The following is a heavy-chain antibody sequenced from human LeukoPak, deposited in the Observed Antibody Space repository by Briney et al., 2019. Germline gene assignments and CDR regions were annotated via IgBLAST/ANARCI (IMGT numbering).Heavy chain of an antibody. CDR1: GGSISSYY. D-gene: IGHD1-26*01. CDR3: ARVGPTSRAFDY. Sequence: SETLSLTCTVSGGSISSYYWTWIRQPPGKGLEWIGYIHYSGSTYYNPSLKSRLTISVDTSENQFSLTLSSVTAADTAVYYCARVGPTSRAFDYWGQGTLVTVSS. V-gene: IGHV4-59*01. J-gene: IGHJ4*02. CDR2: IHYSGST.